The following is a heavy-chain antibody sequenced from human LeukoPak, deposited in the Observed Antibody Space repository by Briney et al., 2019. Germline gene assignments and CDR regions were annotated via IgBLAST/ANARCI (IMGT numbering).Heavy chain of an antibody. CDR3: ARDKHSYGSFFDY. D-gene: IGHD5-18*01. CDR1: GFTFSSYS. J-gene: IGHJ4*02. CDR2: ISSSGTSI. Sequence: PGGSLRLSCAASGFTFSSYSMNWVRQAPGKGLEWVSYISSSGTSIYYADSVKGRFTISRDNAKNSLHLQMNSLRVEDTAVYYCARDKHSYGSFFDYWGQGTLVTVSS. V-gene: IGHV3-48*04.